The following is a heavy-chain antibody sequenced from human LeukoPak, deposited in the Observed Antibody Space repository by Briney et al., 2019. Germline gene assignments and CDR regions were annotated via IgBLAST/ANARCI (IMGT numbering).Heavy chain of an antibody. CDR3: ARDGSPTGGFDY. J-gene: IGHJ4*02. CDR2: ISSSSSYI. D-gene: IGHD1-26*01. Sequence: GGSLRLSCAASGFTFSSYSMNWVRQAPGKGLEWVSSISSSSSYIYYADSVKGRFTISRDNAKNSLYLQMNSLRAEGTAVYYCARDGSPTGGFDYWGQGTLVTVSS. V-gene: IGHV3-21*01. CDR1: GFTFSSYS.